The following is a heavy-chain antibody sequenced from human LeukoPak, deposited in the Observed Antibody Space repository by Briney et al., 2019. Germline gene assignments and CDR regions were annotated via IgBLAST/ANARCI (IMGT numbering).Heavy chain of an antibody. Sequence: SETLSLTCTVSGGSISSGDYYWNWIRQPPGKGLEWIGYIYYSGSTYYNPSLKSRVTISVDTSKNQFSLKLSSVTAADTAVYYCARGLWYSYGSSRRHFDYWGRGTLVTVSS. CDR1: GGSISSGDYY. CDR2: IYYSGST. J-gene: IGHJ4*02. D-gene: IGHD5-18*01. V-gene: IGHV4-30-4*01. CDR3: ARGLWYSYGSSRRHFDY.